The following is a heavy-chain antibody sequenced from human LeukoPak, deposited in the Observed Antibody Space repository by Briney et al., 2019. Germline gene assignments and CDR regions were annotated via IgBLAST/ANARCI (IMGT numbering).Heavy chain of an antibody. CDR2: IGSKAYGGTT. D-gene: IGHD6-19*01. V-gene: IGHV3-49*03. CDR1: GFTFGDYA. J-gene: IGHJ3*02. CDR3: TRDRRLAVRDAFDI. Sequence: GRSLRLSCTASGFTFGDYAMSWFRQAPGKGLEWVGFIGSKAYGGTTEYAASVKGRFTISRDDSKSIAYLQMNSLKTEDTAVYYCTRDRRLAVRDAFDIWGQGTMVPVSS.